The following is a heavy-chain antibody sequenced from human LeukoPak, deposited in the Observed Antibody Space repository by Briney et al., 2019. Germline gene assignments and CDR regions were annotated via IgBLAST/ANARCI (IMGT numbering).Heavy chain of an antibody. CDR2: INHSGST. D-gene: IGHD5-18*01. CDR1: GGSFSGYY. Sequence: NPSETLSLTCAVYGGSFSGYYWSWIRQPPGKGLEWIGEINHSGSTNYNPSLKSRVTISVDTSKNQFSLKLSSVTAADTAVYYCARRLIQLWSQNRHFDYWGQGTLVTVSS. CDR3: ARRLIQLWSQNRHFDY. V-gene: IGHV4-34*01. J-gene: IGHJ4*02.